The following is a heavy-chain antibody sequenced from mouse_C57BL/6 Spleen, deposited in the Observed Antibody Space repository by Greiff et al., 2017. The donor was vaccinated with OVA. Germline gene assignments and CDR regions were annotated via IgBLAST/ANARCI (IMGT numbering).Heavy chain of an antibody. D-gene: IGHD1-1*01. CDR3: ARLGGSYAMDY. Sequence: EVQVVESGGGLVKPGGSLKLSCAASGFTFSSYPMSWVRQTPEKRLEWVATISGGGGNTYYPDSVKGRFTISRDNAKNTLYLQMSSLRSEDTALYYCARLGGSYAMDYWGQGTSVTVSS. J-gene: IGHJ4*01. V-gene: IGHV5-9*01. CDR2: ISGGGGNT. CDR1: GFTFSSYP.